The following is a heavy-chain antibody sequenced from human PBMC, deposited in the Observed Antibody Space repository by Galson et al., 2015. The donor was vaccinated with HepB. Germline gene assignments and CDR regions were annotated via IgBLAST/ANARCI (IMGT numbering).Heavy chain of an antibody. V-gene: IGHV1-2*02. J-gene: IGHJ3*02. Sequence: SVKVSCKASGYTFTGYYMHWVRQAPGQGLEWMGWINPNSGGTNYAQKFQGRVTMTRDTSIGTAYMELSRLRSDDTAVYYCARAAHPLWFGESTNDAFDIWGQGTMVTVSS. D-gene: IGHD3-10*01. CDR3: ARAAHPLWFGESTNDAFDI. CDR1: GYTFTGYY. CDR2: INPNSGGT.